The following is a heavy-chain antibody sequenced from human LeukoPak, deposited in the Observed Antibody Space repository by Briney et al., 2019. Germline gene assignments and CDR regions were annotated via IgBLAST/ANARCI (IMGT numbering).Heavy chain of an antibody. J-gene: IGHJ6*03. D-gene: IGHD3-10*01. CDR2: IYYSGST. CDR3: ARDRELLWFGELLYYMDV. CDR1: GGSISSYY. Sequence: SETLSLTCTVSGGSISSYYWSWIRQPPGKGLEWIGYIYYSGSTNYNPSLKSRVTISVDTSKNQFSLKLSSVTAADTAVYYCARDRELLWFGELLYYMDVWGKGTTVTISS. V-gene: IGHV4-59*01.